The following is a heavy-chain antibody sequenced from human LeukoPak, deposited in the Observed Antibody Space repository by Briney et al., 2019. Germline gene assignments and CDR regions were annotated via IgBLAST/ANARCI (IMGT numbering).Heavy chain of an antibody. CDR1: GFTFINYC. Sequence: PGGSLRLPCAASGFTFINYCMNWVRQAPGKGLEWVSGISGGGTGTYYADSVKARFTISRDNSRNILYLQMNSLRAEDTAICYCAKSTGPYYDFWSGFLNWGQGTLVTVSS. J-gene: IGHJ4*02. V-gene: IGHV3-23*01. CDR3: AKSTGPYYDFWSGFLN. CDR2: ISGGGTGT. D-gene: IGHD3-3*01.